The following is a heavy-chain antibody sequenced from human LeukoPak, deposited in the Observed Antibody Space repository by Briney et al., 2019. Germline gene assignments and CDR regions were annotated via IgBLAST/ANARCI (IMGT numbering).Heavy chain of an antibody. V-gene: IGHV4-4*02. Sequence: TASETLSLTCTVSGDSINSLDLWSWVRQPPGKGLEWIGEMYLSGTTHSNPSVKSRVTISIDKSKNQFFLNLSSVTAADTAVYYCAGPVGRYSSGLYYYYFDYWGQGTLVTVSS. CDR1: GDSINSLDL. CDR2: MYLSGTT. CDR3: AGPVGRYSSGLYYYYFDY. D-gene: IGHD3-22*01. J-gene: IGHJ4*02.